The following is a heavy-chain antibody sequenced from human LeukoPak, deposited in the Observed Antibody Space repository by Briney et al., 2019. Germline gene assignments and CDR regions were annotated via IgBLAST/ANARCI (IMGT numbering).Heavy chain of an antibody. V-gene: IGHV1-8*01. J-gene: IGHJ4*02. CDR2: MNPNSGNT. D-gene: IGHD3-22*01. CDR3: AGGRQGRLVVVHDY. Sequence: ASVKVSCKASGYTFTSYDINWVRQATGQGLEWMGRMNPNSGNTGYAQKFQGRVTMTRNTSISTAYMELSSLRSEDTAVYYCAGGRQGRLVVVHDYWGQGTLVTVSS. CDR1: GYTFTSYD.